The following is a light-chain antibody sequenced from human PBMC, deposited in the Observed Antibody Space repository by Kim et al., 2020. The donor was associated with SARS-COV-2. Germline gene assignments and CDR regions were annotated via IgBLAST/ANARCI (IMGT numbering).Light chain of an antibody. J-gene: IGKJ4*01. CDR1: KSISSY. V-gene: IGKV1-39*01. CDR3: QQSHPAPLT. CDR2: AAS. Sequence: AFVGDRVTSTCRASKSISSYLNWYQQKPGKAPNVLIYAASNLQSGVPPRFSGSGSGTDFTLNISSLQPEDVATYYCQQSHPAPLTFGGGTKVDIK.